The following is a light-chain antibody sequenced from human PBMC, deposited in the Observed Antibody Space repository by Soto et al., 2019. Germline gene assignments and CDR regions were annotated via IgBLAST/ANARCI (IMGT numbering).Light chain of an antibody. CDR1: QDIKYY. CDR3: LQHNIYPRT. J-gene: IGKJ4*01. CDR2: SAS. Sequence: IQMTQSPSAMSASVGDRITINCRASQDIKYYLAWFQQKPGKVPKRLIYSASSLQSGVPSRFSGSVSGTKFSLTISGLQPEDSATYYCLQHNIYPRTFGGGTKVEIK. V-gene: IGKV1-17*03.